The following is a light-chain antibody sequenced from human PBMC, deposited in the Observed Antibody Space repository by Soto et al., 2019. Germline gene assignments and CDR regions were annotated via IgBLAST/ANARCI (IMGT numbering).Light chain of an antibody. CDR2: EGT. CDR3: CSYGKV. CDR1: SRSVDSYDF. J-gene: IGLJ1*01. V-gene: IGLV2-23*01. Sequence: QPASVSGSPGQSIIISCTGISRSVDSYDFVSWYQQHPGKAPKLIIYEGTQRPSGVSNRFSGSKSDNAASLTISGLQAEDEADYYCCSYGKVFGTGTKVTVL.